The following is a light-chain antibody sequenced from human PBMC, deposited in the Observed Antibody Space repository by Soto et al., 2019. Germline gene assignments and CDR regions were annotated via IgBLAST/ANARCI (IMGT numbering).Light chain of an antibody. J-gene: IGLJ1*01. V-gene: IGLV2-14*01. CDR1: SSDVGGYNS. CDR2: EVS. CDR3: SSYTSSTTLYV. Sequence: QSALTQPASVSGSPGQSITISCSGTSSDVGGYNSVSWHQQHPGKAPKLMIYEVSNRPSGVSNRFSGSKSGNMASLTISGLQAEDEADYYCSSYTSSTTLYVFGTGTQLTVL.